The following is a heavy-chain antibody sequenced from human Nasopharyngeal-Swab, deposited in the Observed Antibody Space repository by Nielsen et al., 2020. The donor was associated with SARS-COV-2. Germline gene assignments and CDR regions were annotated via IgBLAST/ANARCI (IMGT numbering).Heavy chain of an antibody. V-gene: IGHV2-5*02. D-gene: IGHD2-15*01. CDR2: IYWDDDK. Sequence: RQAPGKALEWLALIYWDDDKRYSPSLKSRLTITKDTSKNQVVLTMTNMDPVDTATYYCAHSGYCSGGSCYGDYYYGMDVWGQGTTATVSS. CDR3: AHSGYCSGGSCYGDYYYGMDV. J-gene: IGHJ6*02.